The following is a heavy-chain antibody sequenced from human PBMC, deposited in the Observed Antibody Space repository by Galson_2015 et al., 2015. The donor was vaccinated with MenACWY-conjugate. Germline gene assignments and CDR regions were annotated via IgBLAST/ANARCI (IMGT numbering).Heavy chain of an antibody. V-gene: IGHV3-23*01. Sequence: SLRISCEASGFTFSKCAMSWVRQAPGKGLEWVSGISGSGGDIDYADSVKGRFTISRDNSKHTVYLQMNSLRAEDTAVYHCAKGANYYDSSGNRYDAFDIWGQGTMVTVSS. D-gene: IGHD3-22*01. CDR3: AKGANYYDSSGNRYDAFDI. CDR2: ISGSGGDI. CDR1: GFTFSKCA. J-gene: IGHJ3*02.